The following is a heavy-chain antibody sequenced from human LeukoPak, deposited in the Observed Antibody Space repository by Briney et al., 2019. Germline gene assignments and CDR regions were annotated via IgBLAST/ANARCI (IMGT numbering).Heavy chain of an antibody. CDR1: GFTFSSYS. CDR2: ISSSNSYI. D-gene: IGHD2-2*01. J-gene: IGHJ5*02. V-gene: IGHV3-21*01. Sequence: PGGSLRLSCAASGFTFSSYSMNWVRQAPGKGLEWVSFISSSNSYIYYADSIKGRFTISRDNAKNSLYLQMNSLRAEDTAVYYCVRDSSSSLSYIDWFDPWGQGTLVTVSS. CDR3: VRDSSSSLSYIDWFDP.